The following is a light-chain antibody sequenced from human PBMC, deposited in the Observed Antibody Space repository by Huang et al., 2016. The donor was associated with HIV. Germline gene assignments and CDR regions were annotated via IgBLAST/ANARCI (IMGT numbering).Light chain of an antibody. CDR3: QQRSGWPLT. Sequence: EIVLTQSPPTLSLSPGERATLSCRASQSLTTYLTWYQQRPGQAPRLLIYDTYYRASGIPARFSGSGSGTNFTLTIDSREPGDLATYYCQQRSGWPLTFGGGTKVQI. CDR2: DTY. V-gene: IGKV3-11*01. CDR1: QSLTTY. J-gene: IGKJ4*01.